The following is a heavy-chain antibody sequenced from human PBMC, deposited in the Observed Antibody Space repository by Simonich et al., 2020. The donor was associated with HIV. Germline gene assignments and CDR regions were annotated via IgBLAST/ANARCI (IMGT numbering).Heavy chain of an antibody. V-gene: IGHV3-30*07. J-gene: IGHJ4*02. D-gene: IGHD3-16*01. CDR1: GFTFSSYA. CDR3: ASGGSISSVWADDY. Sequence: QVQPVESGGGVVQPGRSLRLSCAASGFTFSSYAMPWVRQAPGKGLEWVAVISYDGSNKYYADSVKGRFTISRDNSKNTRYLQMNSLRAEDTAVYYCASGGSISSVWADDYWGQGTLVTVSS. CDR2: ISYDGSNK.